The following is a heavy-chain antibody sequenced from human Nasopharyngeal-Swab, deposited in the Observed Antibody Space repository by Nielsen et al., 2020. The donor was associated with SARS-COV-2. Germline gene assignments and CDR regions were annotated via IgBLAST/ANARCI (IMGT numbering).Heavy chain of an antibody. CDR3: AREVVGAAVWDFDYYYLDV. CDR2: ISSSGSTI. J-gene: IGHJ6*03. V-gene: IGHV3-11*01. Sequence: GGSLRLSCAVSGFTFSDYYMSWVRQAPGKGLEWVSFISSSGSTIDYADSVKGRFTISRDSAKNSLYLQMNSLRAEDTAVYYCAREVVGAAVWDFDYYYLDVWGKGTTVTVSS. D-gene: IGHD2-2*01. CDR1: GFTFSDYY.